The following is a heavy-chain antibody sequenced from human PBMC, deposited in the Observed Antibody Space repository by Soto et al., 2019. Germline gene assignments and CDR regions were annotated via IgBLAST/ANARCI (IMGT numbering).Heavy chain of an antibody. V-gene: IGHV3-21*01. CDR3: SSDFWSGYWTGFDY. CDR2: ISSSSSYM. Sequence: GGSLRLSCAASGFTFSDYTMNWVRQAPGKGLEWVSSISSSSSYMYYADSVKGRFTISRDNAKNSLYLQMNSLRAEDTAVYYCSSDFWSGYWTGFDYWGQGTQVTVSS. J-gene: IGHJ4*02. CDR1: GFTFSDYT. D-gene: IGHD3-3*01.